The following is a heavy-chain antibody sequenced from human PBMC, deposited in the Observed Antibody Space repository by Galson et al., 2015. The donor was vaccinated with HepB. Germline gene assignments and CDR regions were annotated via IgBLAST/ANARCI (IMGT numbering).Heavy chain of an antibody. CDR2: IGGSGGGT. Sequence: SLRLSCAASGFTFSNYAMNWVRQAPGKGLEWVAHIGGSGGGTYYADSARGWFTGSRDDSRNTLYLQMNSLRAEDTAIYYCAKDAYSYNQVLDPFDLWGQGTMVTVSS. J-gene: IGHJ3*01. D-gene: IGHD5-18*01. V-gene: IGHV3-23*01. CDR1: GFTFSNYA. CDR3: AKDAYSYNQVLDPFDL.